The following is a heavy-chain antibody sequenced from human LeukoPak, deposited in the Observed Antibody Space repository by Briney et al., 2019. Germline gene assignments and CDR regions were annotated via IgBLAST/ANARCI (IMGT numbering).Heavy chain of an antibody. CDR1: GYTLTSYD. Sequence: ASVKVSCKASGYTLTSYDINWVRQATGQGLEWMGWMNPNSGRTGYAQNFQGRITITRNTSISTAYMELSSLRSEDTAIYYCAKGGQLWFGEVFDSWGQGTLVTVSS. CDR2: MNPNSGRT. V-gene: IGHV1-8*01. J-gene: IGHJ4*02. D-gene: IGHD3-10*01. CDR3: AKGGQLWFGEVFDS.